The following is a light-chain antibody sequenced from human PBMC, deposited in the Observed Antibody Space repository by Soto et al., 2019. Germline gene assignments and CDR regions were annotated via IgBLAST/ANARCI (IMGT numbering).Light chain of an antibody. CDR2: GAS. Sequence: EIVMTQSPATLSVSPGERATLSCRASQSVSSNLAWYQQKPGQAPRLLTYGASTRATGIPARFSGSGSGTEFTLTINSLQPEDFAVYYCQQRSDWPPTFGQGTKVDIK. CDR1: QSVSSN. J-gene: IGKJ1*01. CDR3: QQRSDWPPT. V-gene: IGKV3-15*01.